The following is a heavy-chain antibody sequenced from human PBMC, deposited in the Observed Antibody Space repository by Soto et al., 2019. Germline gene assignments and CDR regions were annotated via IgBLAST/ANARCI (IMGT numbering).Heavy chain of an antibody. J-gene: IGHJ6*02. D-gene: IGHD6-13*01. V-gene: IGHV1-69*01. Sequence: QVQLVQSGAEVKKPGSSVKVSCKASGGTFSSYAISWVRQAPGQGLEWMGGIIPICGTANYAQKFQGRVTITADESTSTAYMELSSLRSDDKAVYYCARVIHDSSLSVVTYYYGMDVWGQGTTVTVSS. CDR3: ARVIHDSSLSVVTYYYGMDV. CDR1: GGTFSSYA. CDR2: IIPICGTA.